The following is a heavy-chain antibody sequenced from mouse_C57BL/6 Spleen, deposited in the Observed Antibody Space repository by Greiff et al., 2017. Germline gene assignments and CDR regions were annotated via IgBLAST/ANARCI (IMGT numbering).Heavy chain of an antibody. V-gene: IGHV1-62-2*01. D-gene: IGHD2-4*01. J-gene: IGHJ4*01. CDR1: GYTFTEYT. CDR2: FYPGSGSI. CDR3: ARHEEIYYDYPGAMDY. Sequence: VQGVESGAELVKPGASVKLSCKASGYTFTEYTIHWVKQRSGQGLEWIGWFYPGSGSIKYNEKFKDKATLTADKSSSTVYMELSRLTSEDSAVYFCARHEEIYYDYPGAMDYWGQGTSVTVSS.